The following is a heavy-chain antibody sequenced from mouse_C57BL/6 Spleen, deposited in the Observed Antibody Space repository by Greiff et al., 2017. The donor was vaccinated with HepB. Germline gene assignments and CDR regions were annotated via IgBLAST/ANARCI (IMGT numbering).Heavy chain of an antibody. V-gene: IGHV1-82*01. J-gene: IGHJ4*01. CDR1: GYAFSSSW. CDR2: IYPGDGDT. CDR3: ARDDYDAMDY. Sequence: VQRVESGPELVKPGASVKISCKASGYAFSSSWMNWVKQRPGKGLEWIGRIYPGDGDTNYNGKFKGKATLTADKSSSTAYMQLSSLTSEDSAVYFCARDDYDAMDYWGQGTSVTVSS.